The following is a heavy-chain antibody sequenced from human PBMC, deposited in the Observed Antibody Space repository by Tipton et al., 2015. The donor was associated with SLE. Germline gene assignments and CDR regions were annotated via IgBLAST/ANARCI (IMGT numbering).Heavy chain of an antibody. CDR3: ARSLGTGYFDK. Sequence: TLSLTCTVSGASISDGGYNWAWIRQHPGKGLEWIGYIFYTGSTLYNPSLKSRLTISVDTSTNHFSLKLTSVTAADTAVYYCARSLGTGYFDKWGPGMLVTVSS. CDR2: IFYTGST. J-gene: IGHJ4*02. CDR1: GASISDGGYN. V-gene: IGHV4-31*03. D-gene: IGHD7-27*01.